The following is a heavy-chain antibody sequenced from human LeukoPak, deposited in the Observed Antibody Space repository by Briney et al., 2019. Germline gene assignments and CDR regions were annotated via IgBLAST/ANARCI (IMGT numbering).Heavy chain of an antibody. CDR3: AKRGVVIRVILVGFHREAYYFDS. D-gene: IGHD3-22*01. CDR1: GITLSNYG. J-gene: IGHJ4*02. V-gene: IGHV3-23*01. CDR2: ISGSGGGT. Sequence: GGSLRLSCAVSGITLSNYGMRWVRQAPGKGLEWVAGISGSGGGTNYADSVKGRFTISRDNPRNALYLQMNSLRAEDTAVYFCAKRGVVIRVILVGFHREAYYFDSWGQGALVTVSS.